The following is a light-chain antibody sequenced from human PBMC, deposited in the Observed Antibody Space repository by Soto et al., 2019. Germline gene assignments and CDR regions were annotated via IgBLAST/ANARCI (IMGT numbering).Light chain of an antibody. CDR1: QGISNS. Sequence: DIQMTQSPSSLSASIGDRVTITCRASQGISNSLAWYQQKPGKGSSLLIYDASTLQSGVPSRFSGSGSGTDFTLTINSLQPEDVATYYCQKYKSAPYTFGPGTKVDIK. CDR2: DAS. J-gene: IGKJ3*01. CDR3: QKYKSAPYT. V-gene: IGKV1-27*01.